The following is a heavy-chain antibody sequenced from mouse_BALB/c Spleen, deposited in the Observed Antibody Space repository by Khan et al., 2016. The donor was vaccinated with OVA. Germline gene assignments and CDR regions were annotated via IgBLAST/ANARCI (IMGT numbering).Heavy chain of an antibody. CDR1: GFSLNGYG. Sequence: QVQLQQSGPGLVAPSQSLSLTCTVSGFSLNGYGVNWVRQPPGKGLEWLGMIWGDGSTDYNSAHKARLSITKDNSNNQVFLKMNSLQTDDAASNYCASAYYANYREAMDYWGQGNSVTVSA. CDR2: IWGDGST. V-gene: IGHV2-6-7*01. D-gene: IGHD2-10*01. J-gene: IGHJ4*01. CDR3: ASAYYANYREAMDY.